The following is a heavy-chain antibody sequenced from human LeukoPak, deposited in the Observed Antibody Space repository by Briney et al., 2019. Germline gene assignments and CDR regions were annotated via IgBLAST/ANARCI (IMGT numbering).Heavy chain of an antibody. D-gene: IGHD3-10*01. V-gene: IGHV4-34*01. CDR3: ASAYGSGSSIYYFDY. CDR2: INHSGST. CDR1: GGSFSGYY. Sequence: PSETLSLTCAVYGGSFSGYYWSWIRQPPGKGLEWIGEINHSGSTNYNPSLKSRVTMSVDTSKNQFSLKLSSVTAADTAVYYCASAYGSGSSIYYFDYWGQGTLVTVSS. J-gene: IGHJ4*02.